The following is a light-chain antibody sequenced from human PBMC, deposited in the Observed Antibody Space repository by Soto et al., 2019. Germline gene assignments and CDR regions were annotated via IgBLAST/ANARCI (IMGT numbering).Light chain of an antibody. CDR3: QQCESWPST. V-gene: IGKV3-11*01. J-gene: IGKJ1*01. CDR2: HAS. CDR1: QYINTR. Sequence: FPPTQSSSLAYRVTVSCRASQYINTRLAWYQHRPGQAPRLLIYHASIRAAGIPARFSASGSGTDFTLTISDVQPEDVALYYCQQCESWPSTFGQGTRVEIK.